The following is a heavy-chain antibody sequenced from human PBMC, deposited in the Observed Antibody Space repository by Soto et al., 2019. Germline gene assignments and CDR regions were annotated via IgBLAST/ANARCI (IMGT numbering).Heavy chain of an antibody. V-gene: IGHV3-23*01. D-gene: IGHD6-19*01. CDR1: GFTFSSYA. CDR2: ISGSGGST. CDR3: AKDGKRFYSEQWLVRSGENYYYGMDV. Sequence: GGSLRLSCAASGFTFSSYAMSWVRQAPGKGLEWVSAISGSGGSTYYADSVKGRFTISRDNSKNTLYLQMNSLRAEDTAVYYCAKDGKRFYSEQWLVRSGENYYYGMDVWGQGTTVTVSS. J-gene: IGHJ6*02.